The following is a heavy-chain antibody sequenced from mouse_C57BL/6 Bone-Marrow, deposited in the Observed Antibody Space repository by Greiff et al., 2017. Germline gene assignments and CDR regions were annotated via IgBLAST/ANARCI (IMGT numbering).Heavy chain of an antibody. CDR3: ARGRLRRGDYAMDY. J-gene: IGHJ4*01. Sequence: VQLQQSGAELVKPGASVKMSCKASGYTFTTYPIEWMKQNHGKSLEWIGNFHPYNDDTTYNEKFKGKATLTVEKSSSTVYLELSRLTSDDSAVYYGARGRLRRGDYAMDYWGQGTSVTVSS. CDR2: FHPYNDDT. CDR1: GYTFTTYP. V-gene: IGHV1-47*01. D-gene: IGHD2-4*01.